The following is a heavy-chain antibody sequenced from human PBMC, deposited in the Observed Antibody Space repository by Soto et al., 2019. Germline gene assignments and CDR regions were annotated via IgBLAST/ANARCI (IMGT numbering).Heavy chain of an antibody. CDR3: ARDSKNYYDSSGYTLDY. CDR1: GGSFSGYY. Sequence: SETLSLTCAVYGGSFSGYYWSWIRQPPGKGLEWIGEINHSGSTNYNPSLKSRVTISVDTSKNQFSLKLSSVTAADTAVYYCARDSKNYYDSSGYTLDYWGQGSLVTVSS. CDR2: INHSGST. J-gene: IGHJ4*02. V-gene: IGHV4-34*01. D-gene: IGHD3-22*01.